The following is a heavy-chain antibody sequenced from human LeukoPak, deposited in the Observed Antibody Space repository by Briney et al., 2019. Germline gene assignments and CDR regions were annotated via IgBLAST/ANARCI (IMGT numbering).Heavy chain of an antibody. CDR1: EFIFSNYW. Sequence: GGSLRLSCAASEFIFSNYWMHRVRQAPGKGLVWVSRINGDGSSTSYADSVKGRFTISGDSVKSTVYLQMNSLRTEDTAVYYCAQERRDGYKDDAFDIWGQGTLVTVSS. CDR2: INGDGSST. V-gene: IGHV3-74*01. D-gene: IGHD5-24*01. J-gene: IGHJ3*02. CDR3: AQERRDGYKDDAFDI.